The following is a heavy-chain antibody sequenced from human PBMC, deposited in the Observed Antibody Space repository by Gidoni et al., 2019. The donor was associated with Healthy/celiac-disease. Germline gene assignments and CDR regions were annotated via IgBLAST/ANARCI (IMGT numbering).Heavy chain of an antibody. V-gene: IGHV4-39*01. CDR1: GGPISSSSYY. CDR2: IYYSGST. CDR3: ATNYDILTGYYFDY. D-gene: IGHD3-9*01. J-gene: IGHJ4*02. Sequence: QLQLQESGPGLVKPSETLSLTCTVPGGPISSSSYYWGWIRQPPGKGLEWIGSIYYSGSTYYNPSLKSRVTISVDTSKNQFSLKLSSVTAADTAVYYCATNYDILTGYYFDYWGQGTLVTVSS.